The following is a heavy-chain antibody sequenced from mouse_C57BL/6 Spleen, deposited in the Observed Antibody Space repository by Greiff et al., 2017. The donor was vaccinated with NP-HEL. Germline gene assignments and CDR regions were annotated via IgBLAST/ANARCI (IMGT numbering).Heavy chain of an antibody. D-gene: IGHD1-1*01. J-gene: IGHJ1*03. Sequence: QVQLKQPGAELVKPGASVKLSCKASGYTFTSYWMHWVKQRPGQGLEWIGMIHPNSGSTNYNEKFKSKATLTVDKSSSTAYMQLSSLTSEDSAVYYCARYYYGSSWWYFDVWGTGTTVTVSS. CDR3: ARYYYGSSWWYFDV. V-gene: IGHV1-64*01. CDR2: IHPNSGST. CDR1: GYTFTSYW.